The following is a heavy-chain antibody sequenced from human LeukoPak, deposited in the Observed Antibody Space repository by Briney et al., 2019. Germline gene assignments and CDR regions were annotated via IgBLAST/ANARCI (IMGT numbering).Heavy chain of an antibody. CDR2: ISGSADTT. CDR3: AKAVGSGSYRHSDC. Sequence: GGSLRLSCAASGLTFSRYAMTWVRQVPGKGLEWVSFISGSADTTYYAESAKGRFTISRDNSKNTLYLHMNSLTADDTAVYFCAKAVGSGSYRHSDCWGQGTLVTVSS. D-gene: IGHD3-10*01. J-gene: IGHJ4*02. CDR1: GLTFSRYA. V-gene: IGHV3-23*01.